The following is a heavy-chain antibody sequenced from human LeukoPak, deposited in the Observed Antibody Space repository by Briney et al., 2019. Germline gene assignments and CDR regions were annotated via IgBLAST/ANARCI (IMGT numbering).Heavy chain of an antibody. CDR2: INPSGGST. CDR1: GYTFTSYY. CDR3: ARVEPLTWYMDV. J-gene: IGHJ6*03. Sequence: ASVKASCKASGYTFTSYYMHWVRQAPGQGLEWMGIINPSGGSTSYAQKFQGRVTMTRDMSTSTVYMELSSLRSEDTAVYYCARVEPLTWYMDVWGKGTTVTVS. D-gene: IGHD5-24*01. V-gene: IGHV1-46*01.